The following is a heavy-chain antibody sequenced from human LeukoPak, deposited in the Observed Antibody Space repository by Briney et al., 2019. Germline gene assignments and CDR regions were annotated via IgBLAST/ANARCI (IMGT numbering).Heavy chain of an antibody. CDR2: IDHSGST. Sequence: PSETLSLTCAVYGGSFSGYYWSCIRQPPGKGLEWIGEIDHSGSTNYNPSLKSRVTISVDTSKNQFSLKLSSVTAADTAVYYCARGRGVVVAARLRTIYCFDYWGQGTLVTVSS. D-gene: IGHD2-15*01. V-gene: IGHV4-34*01. J-gene: IGHJ4*02. CDR3: ARGRGVVVAARLRTIYCFDY. CDR1: GGSFSGYY.